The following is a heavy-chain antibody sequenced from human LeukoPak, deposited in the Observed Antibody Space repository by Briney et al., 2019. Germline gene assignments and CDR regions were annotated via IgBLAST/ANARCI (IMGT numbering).Heavy chain of an antibody. V-gene: IGHV1-69*06. J-gene: IGHJ4*02. Sequence: GASVRVSCKASGGTFSSYAMSWVRQAPGQGLEWMGVIIPIFGTANYAQKFQGRVTITADKSTSTAYMELSSLRSEDTAVYYCARTEGGYDWRGFDYWGQGTLVTVSS. D-gene: IGHD5-12*01. CDR1: GGTFSSYA. CDR3: ARTEGGYDWRGFDY. CDR2: IIPIFGTA.